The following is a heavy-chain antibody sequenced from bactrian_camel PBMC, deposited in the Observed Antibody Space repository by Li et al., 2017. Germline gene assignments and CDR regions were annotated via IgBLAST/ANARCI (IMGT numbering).Heavy chain of an antibody. D-gene: IGHD3*01. J-gene: IGHJ4*01. V-gene: IGHV3S40*01. CDR2: INSGGGST. CDR1: GFTFSDYD. Sequence: VQLVESGGGLVQPGGSLSLSCVASGFTFSDYDMGWVRQAPGKGLEWVSAINSGGGSTYYADSVKGRFTISRDNARNTVYLQMNNLKPEDSAMYYCAAVAGRNCYHGSWPNDWEYDYWGQGTQVTVS. CDR3: AAVAGRNCYHGSWPNDWEYDY.